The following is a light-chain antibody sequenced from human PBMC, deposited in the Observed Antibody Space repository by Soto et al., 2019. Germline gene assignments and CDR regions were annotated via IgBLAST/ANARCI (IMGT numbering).Light chain of an antibody. V-gene: IGLV2-14*01. CDR3: ISYTRSSTDV. Sequence: QSALTQPASVSGSPGQSITIPCTGTSSDVGGYNYVSWYQQHPGKAPKLMIYDVSNRPSGVSNRFSGSKSGNTASLTISGLQAEDEADYYCISYTRSSTDVFGTGTKLTVL. CDR2: DVS. CDR1: SSDVGGYNY. J-gene: IGLJ1*01.